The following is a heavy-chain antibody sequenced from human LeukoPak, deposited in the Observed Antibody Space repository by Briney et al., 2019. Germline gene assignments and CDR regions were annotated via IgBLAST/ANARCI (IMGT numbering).Heavy chain of an antibody. J-gene: IGHJ5*02. D-gene: IGHD3-22*01. V-gene: IGHV1-46*01. CDR3: ARDYYDSSGYRYTPPPHNWFDP. Sequence: SSVKLSCKASGYTFTSYCMHWMRQAPAQGLERMGIINPYDGSTSYAQKFQGRVTMTRDTSTSTVYMELSSLRSEDTAVYYCARDYYDSSGYRYTPPPHNWFDPWGQGTLVTVSS. CDR2: INPYDGST. CDR1: GYTFTSYC.